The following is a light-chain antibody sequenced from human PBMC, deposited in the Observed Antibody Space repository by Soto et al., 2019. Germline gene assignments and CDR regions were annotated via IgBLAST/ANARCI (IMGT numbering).Light chain of an antibody. J-gene: IGKJ2*01. CDR3: QQRRNWYT. Sequence: EIVLTQSPATLSLSPGERATLSCRASQNVSNYLGWYQQKPGQAPRLLIYDASNRATGIPARFSGSGSGTDFTLTISSLEPEDFAVYYCQQRRNWYTVGQGTKLEIK. CDR1: QNVSNY. CDR2: DAS. V-gene: IGKV3-11*01.